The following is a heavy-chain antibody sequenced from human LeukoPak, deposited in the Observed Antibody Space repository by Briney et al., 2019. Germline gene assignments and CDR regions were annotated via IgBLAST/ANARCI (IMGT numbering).Heavy chain of an antibody. CDR3: GRGFSIVPAGIPDY. J-gene: IGHJ4*02. D-gene: IGHD2-2*02. Sequence: PGGSLRLSCAASGFTFGSYWMHWVRQAPGKGLVWVPRINTDGGSTTYADSVKGRFTISRDNAKNTLYLQMNSLRAEDTAVYYCGRGFSIVPAGIPDYWGLGTLVTVSS. CDR2: INTDGGST. V-gene: IGHV3-74*01. CDR1: GFTFGSYW.